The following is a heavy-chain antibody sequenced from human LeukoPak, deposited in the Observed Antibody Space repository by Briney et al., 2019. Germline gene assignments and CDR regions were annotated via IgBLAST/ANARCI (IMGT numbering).Heavy chain of an antibody. Sequence: GESLKISCKASGYTFSSYYIHCVRQVPGQGLEWMGIINPSGGGTNYAQIFRGRVTMTRDASTSTVFMELRGLRSEDTAVYFCARRASADTAWYRMDVWGQGTTVIVSS. CDR3: ARRASADTAWYRMDV. J-gene: IGHJ6*02. CDR2: INPSGGGT. CDR1: GYTFSSYY. V-gene: IGHV1-46*01. D-gene: IGHD2-15*01.